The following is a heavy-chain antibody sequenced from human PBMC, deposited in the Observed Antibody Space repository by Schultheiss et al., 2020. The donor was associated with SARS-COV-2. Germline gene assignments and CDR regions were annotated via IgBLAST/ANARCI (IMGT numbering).Heavy chain of an antibody. Sequence: GGSLRLSCAASGFTFSSHTMNWVRQAPGKGLEWVSSISSSSSYIYYADSVKGRFTISKDNSKNTLYLQLNSLRAEDTAVYYCARATYYDISTGHSLADGWYLDLWGRGTLVTVSS. CDR1: GFTFSSHT. V-gene: IGHV3-21*01. D-gene: IGHD3-9*01. CDR3: ARATYYDISTGHSLADGWYLDL. CDR2: ISSSSSYI. J-gene: IGHJ2*01.